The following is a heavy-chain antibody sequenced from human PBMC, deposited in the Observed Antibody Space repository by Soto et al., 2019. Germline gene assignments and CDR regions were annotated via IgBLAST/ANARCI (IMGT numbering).Heavy chain of an antibody. D-gene: IGHD1-1*01. CDR2: TSYDGSDK. Sequence: QVQLVESGGGVVQPGTSLRVSCVGSGFTFRSYVIHWVRQAPGKGLEWVALTSYDGSDKYYDDSVRGRFTISRDNSRNTVDLQMDSLRLEATALYYSARCGTTGGLDVWGQGTLVSVSS. J-gene: IGHJ1*01. V-gene: IGHV3-30*19. CDR1: GFTFRSYV. CDR3: ARCGTTGGLDV.